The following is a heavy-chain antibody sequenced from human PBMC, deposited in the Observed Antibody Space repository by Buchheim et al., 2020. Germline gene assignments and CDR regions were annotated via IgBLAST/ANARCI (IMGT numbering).Heavy chain of an antibody. CDR3: ASFKNYYYSGLDV. J-gene: IGHJ6*02. V-gene: IGHV4-30-4*01. CDR2: IHYSGGT. Sequence: QVQLQESAPGLVKPSQTLSLTCTVSGVSISSGDRYWSWIRQPPGKGLEWIGYIHYSGGTHYNPSLKRRVTISVDTSKVQCFLKLSSMSAADTALYYCASFKNYYYSGLDVWGQGTT. CDR1: GVSISSGDRY.